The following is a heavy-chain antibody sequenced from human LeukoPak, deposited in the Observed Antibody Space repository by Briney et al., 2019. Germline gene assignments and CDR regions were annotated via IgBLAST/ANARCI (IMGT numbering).Heavy chain of an antibody. Sequence: SETLSLTCTVSGYSISSGYYWGWVRQPPGKGLEWIGSIYHSGSTYYNPSLKSRVTISVDTSKNQLSLKLSSVTAADTAVYYCASNWSDFDYWGRGTLVTVSS. CDR3: ASNWSDFDY. J-gene: IGHJ4*02. CDR2: IYHSGST. D-gene: IGHD1-1*01. V-gene: IGHV4-38-2*02. CDR1: GYSISSGYY.